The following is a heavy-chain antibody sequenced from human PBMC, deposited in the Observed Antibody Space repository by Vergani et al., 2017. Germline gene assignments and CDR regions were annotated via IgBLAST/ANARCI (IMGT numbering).Heavy chain of an antibody. CDR3: ARQYYYYYYMDV. CDR1: GGSFSGYY. Sequence: QVQLQQWGAGLLKPSETLSLTCAVYGGSFSGYYCNWIRHPPGKGLEWIGEINHSGSTNYNPSLKSRVTISVDTSKNQFSLKLSSGTAADTAVYYCARQYYYYYYMDVWGKGTTVTVSS. V-gene: IGHV4-34*01. CDR2: INHSGST. J-gene: IGHJ6*03.